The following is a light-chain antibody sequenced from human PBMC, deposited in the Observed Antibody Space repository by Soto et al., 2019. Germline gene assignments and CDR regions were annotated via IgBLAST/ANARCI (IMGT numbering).Light chain of an antibody. CDR1: QSVTTQ. CDR3: QQYGGSTRT. CDR2: GAS. Sequence: IVLTQSPGTLSLSPGERDTLSCRASQSVTTQLAWYQQKPGQAPRLIIHGASSRATGVPDRITGSGSGTDFILSISRLEPEDFAVYYCQQYGGSTRTFGKGTKVEIK. V-gene: IGKV3-20*01. J-gene: IGKJ1*01.